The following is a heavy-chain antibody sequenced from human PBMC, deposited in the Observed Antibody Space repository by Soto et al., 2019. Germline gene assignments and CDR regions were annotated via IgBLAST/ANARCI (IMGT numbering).Heavy chain of an antibody. Sequence: QDQLVQSGVEVKKPGASVKVSCKASGYSFTNYGITWVRQAPGQGFEWMGWISAYNGNTNYAQKFQGRVTMTTDASTSTAYLELRSLRSDDTAVYYCVRDRGVVPPVAGNTHYYYYMDVWGKGTTVTVSS. J-gene: IGHJ6*03. CDR2: ISAYNGNT. CDR1: GYSFTNYG. V-gene: IGHV1-18*01. D-gene: IGHD6-19*01. CDR3: VRDRGVVPPVAGNTHYYYYMDV.